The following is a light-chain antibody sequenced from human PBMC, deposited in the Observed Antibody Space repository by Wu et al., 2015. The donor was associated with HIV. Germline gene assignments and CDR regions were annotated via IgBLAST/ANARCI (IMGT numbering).Light chain of an antibody. CDR1: QSVSSN. Sequence: EIVMTQSPATLSVSPGERATLSCRASQSVSSNLAWYQQKPGQAPRLLIYGASTRATGIPARFSGSGSGTEFTLTISSLQSEDFAVYYCQLRSDWPGVTFGPGTKLQIK. V-gene: IGKV3-15*01. CDR3: QLRSDWPGVT. J-gene: IGKJ3*01. CDR2: GAS.